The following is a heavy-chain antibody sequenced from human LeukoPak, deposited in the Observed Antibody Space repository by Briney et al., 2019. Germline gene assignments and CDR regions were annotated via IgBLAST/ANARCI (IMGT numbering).Heavy chain of an antibody. CDR2: VSDDGSNK. Sequence: GGSLRLSCAASGFTFINYGMHWVRQAPGKGLEWVAVVSDDGSNKYYADSVKGRFTISRDNSKNTLYLLINSLRAEDTAVYYCARVVDRYNSNYRAFDYWGQGTLVTVSS. V-gene: IGHV3-30*03. CDR3: ARVVDRYNSNYRAFDY. J-gene: IGHJ4*02. D-gene: IGHD1-7*01. CDR1: GFTFINYG.